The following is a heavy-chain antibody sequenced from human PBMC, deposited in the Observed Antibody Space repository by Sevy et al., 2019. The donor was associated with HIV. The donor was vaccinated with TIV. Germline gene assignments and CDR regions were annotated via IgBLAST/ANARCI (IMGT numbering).Heavy chain of an antibody. D-gene: IGHD3-22*01. CDR1: GFSFDSYG. V-gene: IGHV3-23*01. J-gene: IGHJ6*03. CDR3: AKGGGGHYDPDEIGYYFYYYNMDV. Sequence: GGSLRLSCAVSGFSFDSYGMTWVRQAPGKGLEWVSGISGSGTRTYYADSVKGRFIISRDNSKNTLYLQMNSLRSEDPAIYYCAKGGGGHYDPDEIGYYFYYYNMDVWGEGTTVTVSS. CDR2: ISGSGTRT.